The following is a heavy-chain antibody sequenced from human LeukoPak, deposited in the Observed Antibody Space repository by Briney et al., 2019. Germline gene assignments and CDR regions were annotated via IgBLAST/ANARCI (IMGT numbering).Heavy chain of an antibody. Sequence: SETLSLTCAVTGNSISSSYYWGWIRQPPGKGLQWIGSIYHTGSTYYSPSLKSRVTISVDTSKNRFSLKLTSVTAADTAKYHCVGQHDSNGYYFYWGQGALVTVSS. V-gene: IGHV4-38-2*01. D-gene: IGHD3-22*01. CDR1: GNSISSSYY. J-gene: IGHJ4*02. CDR3: VGQHDSNGYYFY. CDR2: IYHTGST.